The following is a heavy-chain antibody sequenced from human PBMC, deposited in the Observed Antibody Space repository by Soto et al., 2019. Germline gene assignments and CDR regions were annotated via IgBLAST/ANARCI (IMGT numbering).Heavy chain of an antibody. V-gene: IGHV3-30-3*01. CDR3: AREEDAIFEN. CDR1: SFTFSSYA. CDR2: ISYDGSHK. J-gene: IGHJ4*02. Sequence: SLRLSCAAFSFTFSSYAMHWVRQAPGKGLEWVAVISYDGSHKNHADSVKGRFTISRDNSEDTLYLQMNSLRTEDTAVYYCAREEDAIFENWGQGTLVSVSS. D-gene: IGHD2-15*01.